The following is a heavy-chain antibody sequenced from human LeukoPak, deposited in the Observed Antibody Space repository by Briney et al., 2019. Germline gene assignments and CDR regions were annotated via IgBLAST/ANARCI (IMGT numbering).Heavy chain of an antibody. V-gene: IGHV6-1*01. Sequence: SQTLSLTCAISGGSVSSNSAAWNWIRQSPSRGLEWLGRTYYRSKWYNDYAVSVKSRITINPDTSKNQFSLQLNSVTPEDTAVYHCAREKTYYYDSSGSYYFDYWGQGTLVTVSS. J-gene: IGHJ4*02. CDR2: TYYRSKWYN. D-gene: IGHD3-22*01. CDR3: AREKTYYYDSSGSYYFDY. CDR1: GGSVSSNSAA.